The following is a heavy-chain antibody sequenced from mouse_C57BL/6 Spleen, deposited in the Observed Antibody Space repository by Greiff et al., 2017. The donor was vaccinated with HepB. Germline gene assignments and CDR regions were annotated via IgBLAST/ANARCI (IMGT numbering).Heavy chain of an antibody. J-gene: IGHJ3*01. V-gene: IGHV1-26*01. D-gene: IGHD2-4*01. CDR2: INPNNGGT. CDR3: ARYDYDGVFAY. Sequence: EVQLQQSGPELVKPGASVKISCKASGYTFTDYYMNWVKQSHGKSLEWIGDINPNNGGTSYNQKFKGKATLTVDKSSSTAYMELRSLTSEDSAVYSCARYDYDGVFAYWGQGTLVTVSA. CDR1: GYTFTDYY.